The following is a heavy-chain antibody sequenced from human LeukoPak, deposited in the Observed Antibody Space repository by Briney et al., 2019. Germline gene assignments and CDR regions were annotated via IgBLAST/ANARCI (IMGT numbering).Heavy chain of an antibody. CDR2: ISSSSSYI. CDR3: ARVPGDY. V-gene: IGHV3-21*01. CDR1: GFTFSSYS. Sequence: TGGSLRLSCVVSGFTFSSYSMNWVRQAPGKGLEWVSSISSSSSYIYYADSVKGRFTISRDNAKNSLYLQMNSLRAEDTAVYHCARVPGDYWGRGTLVTVSS. J-gene: IGHJ4*02.